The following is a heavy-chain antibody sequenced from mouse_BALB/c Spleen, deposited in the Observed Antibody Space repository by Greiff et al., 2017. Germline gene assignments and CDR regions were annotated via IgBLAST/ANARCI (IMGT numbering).Heavy chain of an antibody. V-gene: IGHV8-12*01. CDR1: GFSLSTFGMG. J-gene: IGHJ4*01. CDR2: IYWADDK. D-gene: IGHD4-1*01. Sequence: QVTLKESGPGILQPSQTLSLTCSFSGFSLSTFGMGLSWIRQPPGKGLEWLAHIYWADDKRYNPSLKSRLTISKDTSSNQVFLKITSVDTADTATYYCARRTGYAMDNWGQGTSVTVSS. CDR3: ARRTGYAMDN.